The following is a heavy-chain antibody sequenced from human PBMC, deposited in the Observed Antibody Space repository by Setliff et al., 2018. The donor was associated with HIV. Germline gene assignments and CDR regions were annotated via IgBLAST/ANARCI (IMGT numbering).Heavy chain of an antibody. D-gene: IGHD3-10*01. CDR1: GGSISSYY. CDR2: IYSSGST. V-gene: IGHV4-4*09. Sequence: PSETLSLTCTVSGGSISSYYWSWIRQPPGKGLEWVGHIYSSGSTNYNPSLKSRVTISVDTSKNQYSLKLYSVTAADTAVYYCARAYFGSGIYYWGQGTLVTVSS. CDR3: ARAYFGSGIYY. J-gene: IGHJ4*02.